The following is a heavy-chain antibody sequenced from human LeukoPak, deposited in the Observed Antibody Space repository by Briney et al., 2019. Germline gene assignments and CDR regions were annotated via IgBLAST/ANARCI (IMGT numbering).Heavy chain of an antibody. CDR3: AKGRTVAGISTLLGY. CDR1: GFTFSSYA. Sequence: PGGSLRLSCAASGFTFSSYAMSWVRQAPGKGLEWVSAISGSGGSTYYADSVKGRFTISRDNSKNTLFLQMNSLRAEDTAVYYCAKGRTVAGISTLLGYWGQGTLVTVSS. J-gene: IGHJ4*02. D-gene: IGHD6-19*01. CDR2: ISGSGGST. V-gene: IGHV3-23*01.